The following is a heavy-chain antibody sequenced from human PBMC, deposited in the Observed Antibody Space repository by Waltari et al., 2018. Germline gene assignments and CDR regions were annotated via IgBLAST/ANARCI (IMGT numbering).Heavy chain of an antibody. CDR1: GFTFISYA. CDR2: VSNDGSNK. D-gene: IGHD6-19*01. CDR3: TRDGAVAGLHWYFDL. Sequence: QVQLVESGGGVVQPGRSLRLSCAASGFTFISYALYCVRQGPGKGLEWVAVVSNDGSNKYYADSVKGRFTISRDNSKNTLYLQMNSLRAEDTAVYYCTRDGAVAGLHWYFDLWGRGTLVTVSS. V-gene: IGHV3-30*04. J-gene: IGHJ2*01.